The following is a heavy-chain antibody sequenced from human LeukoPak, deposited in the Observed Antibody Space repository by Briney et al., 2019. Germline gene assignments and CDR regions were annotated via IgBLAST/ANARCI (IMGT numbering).Heavy chain of an antibody. Sequence: PGGSLRLSCAASGFTFSSYAMSWVRQAPGKGLEWVSAISGSGGSTYYADSVKGRFTISRDNSKNTLYLQMNSLRAEDTAVDYCAKAGYDSSGYYYFDYWGQGPLVTVSS. CDR1: GFTFSSYA. CDR3: AKAGYDSSGYYYFDY. CDR2: ISGSGGST. J-gene: IGHJ4*02. V-gene: IGHV3-23*01. D-gene: IGHD3-22*01.